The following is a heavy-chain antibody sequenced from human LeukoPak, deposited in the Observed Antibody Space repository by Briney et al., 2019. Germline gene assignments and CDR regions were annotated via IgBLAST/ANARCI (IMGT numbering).Heavy chain of an antibody. CDR2: IFYSGST. J-gene: IGHJ4*02. CDR3: ARDWGAYSYGYFDY. Sequence: SETLALTCTVSGGSVSSGSYYWSWIRQPPGKGLEWIGFIFYSGSTKYNPSLKSRVTISVDTSKNQFSLKLSSVTAADTAVYYCARDWGAYSYGYFDYWGQGTLVTVSS. D-gene: IGHD5-18*01. V-gene: IGHV4-61*01. CDR1: GGSVSSGSYY.